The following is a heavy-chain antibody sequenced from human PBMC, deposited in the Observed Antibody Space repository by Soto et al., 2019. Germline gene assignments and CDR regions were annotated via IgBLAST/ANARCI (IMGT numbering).Heavy chain of an antibody. V-gene: IGHV4-61*03. CDR3: ARDRARFCSGGSCYGVDP. CDR2: IYYSGST. J-gene: IGHJ5*02. CDR1: GDSVSSGSYY. D-gene: IGHD2-15*01. Sequence: SETLSLTCTVSGDSVSSGSYYWSWIRQPPGKGLEWIGYIYYSGSTNYNPSLKSRVTMSVDTSKNNFSLKLSSVTAADTAVYYCARDRARFCSGGSCYGVDPWGQGTLVTVSS.